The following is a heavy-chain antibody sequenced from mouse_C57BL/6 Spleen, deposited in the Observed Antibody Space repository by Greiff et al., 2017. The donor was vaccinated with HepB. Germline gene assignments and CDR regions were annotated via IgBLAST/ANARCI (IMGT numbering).Heavy chain of an antibody. CDR2: IDPSDSYT. J-gene: IGHJ1*03. V-gene: IGHV1-50*01. Sequence: QVQLQQPGAELVKPGASVKLSCKASGYTFTSYWMQWVKQRPGQGLEWIGEIDPSDSYTNYNQKFKGKATLTVDTSSSTAYMQLSSLTSEDSAVYYCARRGDVSWGFDVWGTGTTVTVSS. CDR3: ARRGDVSWGFDV. CDR1: GYTFTSYW. D-gene: IGHD3-3*01.